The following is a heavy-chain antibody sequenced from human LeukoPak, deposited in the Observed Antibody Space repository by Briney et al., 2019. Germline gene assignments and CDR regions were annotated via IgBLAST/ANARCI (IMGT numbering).Heavy chain of an antibody. D-gene: IGHD4-23*01. CDR2: IIPIFGTA. CDR1: GGTFSSYA. Sequence: GASVKVSCKASGGTFSSYAISWVRQAPGQGLEWMGGIIPIFGTANYAQKFQGRVTITTDESTSTAYMELSSLRSEDTAVYYCAGSKVTSDYGGNGYYYYYYYMDVWGKGTTVTVSS. J-gene: IGHJ6*03. CDR3: AGSKVTSDYGGNGYYYYYYYMDV. V-gene: IGHV1-69*05.